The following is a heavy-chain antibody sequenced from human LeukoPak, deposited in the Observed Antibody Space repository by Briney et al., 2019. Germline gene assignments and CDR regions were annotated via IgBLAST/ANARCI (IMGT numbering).Heavy chain of an antibody. J-gene: IGHJ4*02. CDR1: GFTFNIHG. CDR2: IGPSGDKT. CDR3: AKDRAYYSDSSGYYLVRAYDY. D-gene: IGHD3-22*01. Sequence: GGSLRLSCAASGFTFNIHGMNWVRQAPGKGPEWVSGIGPSGDKTYYADSVKGRFTISRDNSENTVYLQMNSLRVEDTAVYYCAKDRAYYSDSSGYYLVRAYDYWGQGTLVTVSS. V-gene: IGHV3-23*01.